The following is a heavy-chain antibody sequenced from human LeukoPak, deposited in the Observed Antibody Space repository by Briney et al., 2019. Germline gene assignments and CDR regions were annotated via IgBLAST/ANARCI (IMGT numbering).Heavy chain of an antibody. CDR3: ARDRRRYCSSTSCYGDLEY. V-gene: IGHV1-18*01. CDR2: ISAYNGNT. D-gene: IGHD2-2*01. J-gene: IGHJ4*02. Sequence: RASVKVSCKASGYTFTSYGISWVRQAPGQGLEWMGWISAYNGNTNYAQKLQGRVTMTTDTSTSTAYMELRSLRSDDTAVYYCARDRRRYCSSTSCYGDLEYWGQGTLVTVSS. CDR1: GYTFTSYG.